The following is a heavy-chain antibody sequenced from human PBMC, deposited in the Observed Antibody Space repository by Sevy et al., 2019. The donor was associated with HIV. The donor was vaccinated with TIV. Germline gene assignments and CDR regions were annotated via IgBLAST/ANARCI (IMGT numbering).Heavy chain of an antibody. CDR2: IYHSGST. CDR3: ARVGDTAMAGEVDYYYGMDV. J-gene: IGHJ6*02. D-gene: IGHD5-18*01. Sequence: SETLSLTCAVSGGSISSSNWWSWVRQPPGKGLEWIGEIYHSGSTNYNPSLKSRVTISVDKSKNQFSLKLGSVTAADTAVYYCARVGDTAMAGEVDYYYGMDVWGQGTTVTVSS. V-gene: IGHV4-4*02. CDR1: GGSISSSNW.